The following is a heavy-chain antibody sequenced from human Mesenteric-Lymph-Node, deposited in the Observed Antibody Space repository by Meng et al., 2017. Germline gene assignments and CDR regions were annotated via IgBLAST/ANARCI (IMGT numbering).Heavy chain of an antibody. J-gene: IGHJ4*02. D-gene: IGHD1-7*01. CDR3: ARDDYYGTTALDH. CDR2: IYSYGTA. CDR1: GFNVTETY. Sequence: GESLKISCGASGFNVTETYMSWYRQAPGKGLEWISVIYSYGTAFYTDSVKGRFTVSRDNSKNTLYLQMNSLRADDTAVYYCARDDYYGTTALDHWGQGTLVTVSS. V-gene: IGHV3-66*03.